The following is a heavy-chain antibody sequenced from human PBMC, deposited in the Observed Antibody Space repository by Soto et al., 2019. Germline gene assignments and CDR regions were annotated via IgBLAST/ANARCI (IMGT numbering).Heavy chain of an antibody. Sequence: EVQLLESGGGLVQPGGSLRLSCAASGFTFSSYAMRWVRQAPGKGLEWVSAISGSGGSTYYADSVKGRFTISRDNSKNTLYLQMNSLSAEDTAVYYCAKDRDQQWLVPTGFDYWGQGTLVTVSS. V-gene: IGHV3-23*01. CDR3: AKDRDQQWLVPTGFDY. D-gene: IGHD6-19*01. CDR2: ISGSGGST. CDR1: GFTFSSYA. J-gene: IGHJ4*02.